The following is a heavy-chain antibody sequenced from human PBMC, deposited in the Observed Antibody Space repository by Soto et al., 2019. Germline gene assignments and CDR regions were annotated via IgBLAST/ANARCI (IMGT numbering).Heavy chain of an antibody. CDR1: GFTFSSYG. Sequence: GGSLRLSCAASGFTFSSYGMHWVRQAPGKGLEWVAVISYDGSNKYYADSVKGRFTISRDNSKNTLYLQMNSLRAEDTAVYYCAKDSGCSSTSCYRSHYYYYGMDVWGQGTTVTVSS. CDR2: ISYDGSNK. D-gene: IGHD2-2*02. V-gene: IGHV3-30*18. J-gene: IGHJ6*02. CDR3: AKDSGCSSTSCYRSHYYYYGMDV.